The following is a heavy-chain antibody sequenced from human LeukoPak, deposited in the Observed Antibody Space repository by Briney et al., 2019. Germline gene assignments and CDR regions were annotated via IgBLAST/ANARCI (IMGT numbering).Heavy chain of an antibody. CDR2: IDNSGST. Sequence: SETLSLTGTVSGGSISSTGYYWTWIRQPAGKGLEWIGHIDNSGSTNCNPSLKSRVTISVDTSKNQFSLNLTSVTAADTAVYYCARDCEFCDLLFYMNVWGKGTTVTVSS. V-gene: IGHV4-61*09. D-gene: IGHD3-16*01. CDR1: GGSISSTGYY. J-gene: IGHJ6*03. CDR3: ARDCEFCDLLFYMNV.